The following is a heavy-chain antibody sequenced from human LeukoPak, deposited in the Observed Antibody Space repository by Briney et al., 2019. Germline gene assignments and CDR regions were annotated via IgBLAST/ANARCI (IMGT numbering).Heavy chain of an antibody. CDR3: ASSTIATRGGNWFDS. V-gene: IGHV6-1*01. CDR2: TYYRSKWYN. D-gene: IGHD3-10*01. Sequence: SQTLSLTCAISGDSVSSNSAGWNWIRQSPSRGLEWLGKTYYRSKWYNDHAIPVKSRITINPDTSKNQFSLQLNSVTPEDTAVYYCASSTIATRGGNWFDSWGQGTLVTVSS. J-gene: IGHJ5*01. CDR1: GDSVSSNSAG.